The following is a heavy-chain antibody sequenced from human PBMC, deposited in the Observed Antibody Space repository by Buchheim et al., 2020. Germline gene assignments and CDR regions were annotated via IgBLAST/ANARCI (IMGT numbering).Heavy chain of an antibody. Sequence: EVQLVESGGGLVQPGGSLRLSCAASGFTFSSYWMTWVRQSPGKGLEWVSIINPDGSDKSYLDSVQGRFTISRDDAKSTLYLQLNSLRAEDTAMYYCARNVDWAFDYWGMGTL. CDR1: GFTFSSYW. D-gene: IGHD5-12*01. V-gene: IGHV3-7*01. CDR2: INPDGSDK. CDR3: ARNVDWAFDY. J-gene: IGHJ4*02.